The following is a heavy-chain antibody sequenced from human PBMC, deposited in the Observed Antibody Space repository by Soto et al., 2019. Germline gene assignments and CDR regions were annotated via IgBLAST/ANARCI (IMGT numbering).Heavy chain of an antibody. Sequence: ASVKVSCKASGYTFTGYDMHWVRQAPGQGLEWMGWINPNSGGTNYAQKFQGWVTMTRDTSISTAYMELSRLRSDDTAVYYCARGRIYGDPPHDAFDIWGQGTMVTVSS. CDR2: INPNSGGT. CDR3: ARGRIYGDPPHDAFDI. J-gene: IGHJ3*02. V-gene: IGHV1-2*04. D-gene: IGHD4-17*01. CDR1: GYTFTGYD.